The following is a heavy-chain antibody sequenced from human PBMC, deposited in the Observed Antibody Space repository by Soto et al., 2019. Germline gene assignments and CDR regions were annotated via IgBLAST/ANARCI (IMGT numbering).Heavy chain of an antibody. CDR3: ARRVGDYFDY. J-gene: IGHJ4*02. Sequence: ESLKISCKGSGNSFYSYWIGWVRQMPGKGLEWMGIVNPGDSDARYSPSFQGQVTISADKTITTAFLQWSSLKASDTAMYYCARRVGDYFDYWGQGTLVTVSS. V-gene: IGHV5-51*01. CDR2: VNPGDSDA. CDR1: GNSFYSYW.